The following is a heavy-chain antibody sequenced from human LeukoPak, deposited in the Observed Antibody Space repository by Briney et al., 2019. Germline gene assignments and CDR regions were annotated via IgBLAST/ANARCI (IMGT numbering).Heavy chain of an antibody. Sequence: PGGSLRLSCAASGFTFSSYGMHWVRQAPGKGLEWVAVIWYDGSNKYYADSVKGRFTISRDNSKNTLYLQMNSLRAEDTAVYYCAKNLVGSDSSGYSMVFDYWGQGTLVTVSS. J-gene: IGHJ4*02. CDR1: GFTFSSYG. V-gene: IGHV3-33*06. D-gene: IGHD3-22*01. CDR2: IWYDGSNK. CDR3: AKNLVGSDSSGYSMVFDY.